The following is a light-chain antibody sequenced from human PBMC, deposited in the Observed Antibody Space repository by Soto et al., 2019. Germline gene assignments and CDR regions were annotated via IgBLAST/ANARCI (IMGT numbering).Light chain of an antibody. Sequence: QSALTQPASVSGSPGQSITISCTGTSSDVGGYDYVSWYQQHPGKVPKLMIYEVFRRPSGISDRFSGSKSGNTASLTISGLQAEDEADYYCCSYTTTSTFVFGGGTEVT. V-gene: IGLV2-14*03. CDR2: EVF. CDR1: SSDVGGYDY. CDR3: CSYTTTSTFV. J-gene: IGLJ2*01.